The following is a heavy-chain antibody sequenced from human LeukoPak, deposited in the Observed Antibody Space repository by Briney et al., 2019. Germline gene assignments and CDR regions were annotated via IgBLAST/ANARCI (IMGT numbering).Heavy chain of an antibody. Sequence: GGSLRLSCAASGFTFSSYWMSWVRQAPGKGLEWVANIKQDGSEKYYVDFVKGRFTISRDNAKNSLYLQMNSLRAEDTAVYYCAREISSSWSDYFDYWGQGTLVTVSS. J-gene: IGHJ4*02. CDR1: GFTFSSYW. V-gene: IGHV3-7*01. CDR2: IKQDGSEK. D-gene: IGHD6-13*01. CDR3: AREISSSWSDYFDY.